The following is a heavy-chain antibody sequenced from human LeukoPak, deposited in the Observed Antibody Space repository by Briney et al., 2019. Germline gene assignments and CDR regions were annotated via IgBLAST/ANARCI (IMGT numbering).Heavy chain of an antibody. CDR1: GYTFTAHD. CDR2: MNPKSGST. J-gene: IGHJ2*01. V-gene: IGHV1-8*03. D-gene: IGHD3-10*01. Sequence: ASVTVSCKTSGYTFTAHDIFWVRQAAGQGLEWMGWMNPKSGSTAYAQKVQGRVTFTRNTPITTAYLDLTNLRYEDTAMYYCARGRQMSINWYFDLWGRGTQVTVAS. CDR3: ARGRQMSINWYFDL.